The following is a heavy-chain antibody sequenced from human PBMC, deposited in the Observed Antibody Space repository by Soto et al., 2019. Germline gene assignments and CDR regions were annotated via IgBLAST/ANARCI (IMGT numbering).Heavy chain of an antibody. CDR2: IYYSGST. Sequence: SETLSLTCTVSGGSISSGGYSWSWIRQHPGKGLEWIGYIYYSGSTYYNPSLKSRVTISVDTSKNQFSLKLSSVTAADTAVYYCARAAPGYCSGGSCYSGRDDWGQRTLVTFSS. CDR1: GGSISSGGYS. J-gene: IGHJ4*02. D-gene: IGHD2-15*01. CDR3: ARAAPGYCSGGSCYSGRDD. V-gene: IGHV4-31*03.